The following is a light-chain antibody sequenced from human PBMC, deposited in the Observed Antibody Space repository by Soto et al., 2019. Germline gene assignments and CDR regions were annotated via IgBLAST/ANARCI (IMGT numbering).Light chain of an antibody. CDR2: DAS. CDR1: QSVGSD. Sequence: EIVMTQSPATLSVSPGESATLSCRASQSVGSDLAWYQHKPDQTPRLLIYDASTRATGVPAKFSGSGSGTDFTLTINSLQSEDFAVYYCQHYNNWPWTFGQGTKVDSK. CDR3: QHYNNWPWT. V-gene: IGKV3-15*01. J-gene: IGKJ1*01.